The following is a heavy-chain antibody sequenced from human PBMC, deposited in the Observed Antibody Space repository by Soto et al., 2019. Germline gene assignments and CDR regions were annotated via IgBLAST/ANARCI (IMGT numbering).Heavy chain of an antibody. D-gene: IGHD3-9*01. CDR3: ARRNYDILTGTYYFDY. J-gene: IGHJ4*02. CDR2: IYPGDSDT. Sequence: PGESLKISCKGSGYSFTSYWIGWVRQMPGKGLEWMGIIYPGDSDTRYGPSFQGQVTISADKSISTAYLQWSSLKAADTAMYYCARRNYDILTGTYYFDYWGQGTLVTVSS. V-gene: IGHV5-51*01. CDR1: GYSFTSYW.